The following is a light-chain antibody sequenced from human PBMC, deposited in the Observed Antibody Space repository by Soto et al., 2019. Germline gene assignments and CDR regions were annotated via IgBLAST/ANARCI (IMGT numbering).Light chain of an antibody. V-gene: IGLV2-8*01. CDR1: STDVGGYNY. CDR3: SSYAGSNNWL. Sequence: QSVLTQPPSASGSPGQSLTISCTGTSTDVGGYNYVSWYQQHPGKAPKLMISDVNRRPSGVPDRFSGSKSGNTASLTVSGLQADDEADYYSSSYAGSNNWLFGGGTQLTVL. CDR2: DVN. J-gene: IGLJ3*02.